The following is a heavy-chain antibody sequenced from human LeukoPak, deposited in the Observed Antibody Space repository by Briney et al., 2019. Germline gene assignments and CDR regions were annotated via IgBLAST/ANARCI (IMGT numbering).Heavy chain of an antibody. V-gene: IGHV3-30*03. Sequence: QPGGSLRLSCAASGFTFSSYGMHWVRQAPGKGLEWVAVISYDGSNKYYADSVKGRFTISRDNSKNTLYLQMNSLRAEDTAVYYCARVVGSGDGYYFDYWGQGTLVTVSS. D-gene: IGHD2-15*01. J-gene: IGHJ4*02. CDR2: ISYDGSNK. CDR3: ARVVGSGDGYYFDY. CDR1: GFTFSSYG.